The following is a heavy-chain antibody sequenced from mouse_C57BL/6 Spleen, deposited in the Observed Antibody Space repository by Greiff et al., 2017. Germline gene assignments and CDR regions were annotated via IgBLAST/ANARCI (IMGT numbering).Heavy chain of an antibody. CDR3: ARKLNYCGSSLDY. V-gene: IGHV1-80*01. Sequence: QVQLQQSGAELVKPGASVKISCKASGYAFSSYWMNWVKQRPGKGLEWIGQIYPGDGDTNYNGKFKGKATLTANEASSTAYMQLSILTSEDAAVYFCARKLNYCGSSLDYWGQGTTLTVSS. CDR1: GYAFSSYW. CDR2: IYPGDGDT. D-gene: IGHD1-1*01. J-gene: IGHJ2*01.